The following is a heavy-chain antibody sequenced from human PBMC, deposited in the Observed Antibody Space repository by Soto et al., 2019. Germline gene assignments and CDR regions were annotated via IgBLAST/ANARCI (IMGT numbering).Heavy chain of an antibody. D-gene: IGHD6-13*01. CDR2: MNPNSGNT. CDR3: ARGPYSSSWYWNTNHNWFDP. CDR1: GSTFPSYD. V-gene: IGHV1-8*01. J-gene: IGHJ5*02. Sequence: ASVKVSCKSSGSTFPSYDINWVRQATGQGLEWMGWMNPNSGNTGYTQKFQGRVTMTRNTSISTAYMVRSSLRSEDMVVYYRARGPYSSSWYWNTNHNWFDPWGQGTLVTVSS.